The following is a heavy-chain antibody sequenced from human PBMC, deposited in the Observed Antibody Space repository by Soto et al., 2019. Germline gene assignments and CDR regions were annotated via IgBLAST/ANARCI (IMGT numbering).Heavy chain of an antibody. CDR1: GFVFKDSS. V-gene: IGHV3-73*01. Sequence: EVLLVESGGGLVQPGGSLKLSCAASGFVFKDSSIHWVRQAPGKGLEWVGRIRDRAYNYATAYAASVEGRFTISRDDSDNTAYLHMSSLKTEDTAIYYCTRLISAAQDYWGQGTLVTVSS. J-gene: IGHJ4*02. D-gene: IGHD3-10*01. CDR2: IRDRAYNYAT. CDR3: TRLISAAQDY.